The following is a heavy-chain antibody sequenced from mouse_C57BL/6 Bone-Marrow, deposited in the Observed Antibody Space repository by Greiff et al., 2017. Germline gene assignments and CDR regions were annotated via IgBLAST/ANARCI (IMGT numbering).Heavy chain of an antibody. CDR2: ISGGGGNT. CDR3: ASPYYGNFDY. J-gene: IGHJ2*01. Sequence: EVQRVESGGGLVKPGGSLKLSCAASGFTFSSYTMSWVRQTPEKRLEWVATISGGGGNTYYPDSVKGRFTISRDNAKNTLYLQMSSLRSEDTALYYCASPYYGNFDYWGQGTTLTVSS. D-gene: IGHD1-1*01. V-gene: IGHV5-9*01. CDR1: GFTFSSYT.